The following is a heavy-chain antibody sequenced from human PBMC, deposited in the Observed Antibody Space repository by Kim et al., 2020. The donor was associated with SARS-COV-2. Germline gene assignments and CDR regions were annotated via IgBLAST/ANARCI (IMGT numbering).Heavy chain of an antibody. J-gene: IGHJ3*01. Sequence: SETLSLTCTVSGGSISSSSYYWGWIRQPPGKGLEWIGSIYYSGSTYYNPSLKSRVTISVDTSKNQFSLKLSSVTAADTAVYYCARVWFGELALWGQGTMVTVSS. CDR1: GGSISSSSYY. CDR2: IYYSGST. CDR3: ARVWFGELAL. V-gene: IGHV4-39*01. D-gene: IGHD3-10*01.